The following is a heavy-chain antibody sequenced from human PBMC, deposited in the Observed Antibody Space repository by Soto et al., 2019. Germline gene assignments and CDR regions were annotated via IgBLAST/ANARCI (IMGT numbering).Heavy chain of an antibody. J-gene: IGHJ4*02. CDR1: GFTVSSNY. Sequence: EVQLVESGGGLVQPGGSLRLSCAASGFTVSSNYMSWVRQAPRKGLEWVSVIYSGGSTYYADSVKGRFTISRDNSKNTLYLQMNSLRAEDTAVYYCARYGVDILTGSYYFVYWGQGTLVTVSS. D-gene: IGHD3-9*01. CDR2: IYSGGST. CDR3: ARYGVDILTGSYYFVY. V-gene: IGHV3-66*01.